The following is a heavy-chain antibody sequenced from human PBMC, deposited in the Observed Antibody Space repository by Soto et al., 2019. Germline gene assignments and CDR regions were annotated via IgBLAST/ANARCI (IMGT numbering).Heavy chain of an antibody. Sequence: SETLSLTCTVSGGSISSSSYYWGWIRQPPGKGLEWIGSIYYSGSTYYNPSLKSRVTISVDTSKNQISLKLSSVTAAYTAVYYCARPMVRPVGGYYYMDVWGKGTTVTVSS. J-gene: IGHJ6*03. V-gene: IGHV4-39*01. CDR2: IYYSGST. CDR3: ARPMVRPVGGYYYMDV. D-gene: IGHD3-10*01. CDR1: GGSISSSSYY.